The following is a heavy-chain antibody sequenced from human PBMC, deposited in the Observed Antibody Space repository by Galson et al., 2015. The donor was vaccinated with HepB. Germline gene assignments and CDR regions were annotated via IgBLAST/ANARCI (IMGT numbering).Heavy chain of an antibody. V-gene: IGHV3-74*01. CDR2: INSGGSST. J-gene: IGHJ4*02. CDR1: GFTFSSYW. CDR3: SITVPTENHLDY. Sequence: SLRLSCAVSGFTFSSYWMHWVRQAPGKGLVWVSRINSGGSSTNYADSVKGRFTISRGNAKNTLFLQMTSLRAEDTALYYCSITVPTENHLDYWGQGTLVPVSS. D-gene: IGHD4-17*01.